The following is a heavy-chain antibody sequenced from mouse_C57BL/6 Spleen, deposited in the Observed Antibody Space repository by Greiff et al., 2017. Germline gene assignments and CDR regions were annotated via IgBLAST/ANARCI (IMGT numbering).Heavy chain of an antibody. V-gene: IGHV1-5*01. CDR3: APIYYGNYEWYFDV. Sequence: EVQLQQSGTVLARPGASVKMSCKTSGYTFTSYWMHWVKQRPGQGLEWIGAIYPGNSDTSYNQKFKGKAKLTAVTSASTAYMELSSLTNEDSAVYYCAPIYYGNYEWYFDVWGTGTTVTVSS. J-gene: IGHJ1*03. CDR2: IYPGNSDT. CDR1: GYTFTSYW. D-gene: IGHD2-1*01.